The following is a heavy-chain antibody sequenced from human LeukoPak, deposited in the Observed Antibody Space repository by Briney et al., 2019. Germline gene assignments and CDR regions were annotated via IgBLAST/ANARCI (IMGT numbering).Heavy chain of an antibody. CDR1: GDSVSSSNDV. CDR3: ARGRNNAFDI. CDR2: TYYRSS. D-gene: IGHD1/OR15-1a*01. V-gene: IGHV6-1*01. Sequence: SQTLSLTCAISGDSVSSSNDVWNWVRQSPSRGLELVGRTYYRSSDYALYVKSRMTINADTSKNQVSLQLSSVTPEDTAVYYCARGRNNAFDIWGQGTMVTVSS. J-gene: IGHJ3*02.